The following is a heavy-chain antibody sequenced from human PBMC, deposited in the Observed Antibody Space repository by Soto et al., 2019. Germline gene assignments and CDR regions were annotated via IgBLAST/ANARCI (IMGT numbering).Heavy chain of an antibody. CDR2: VSKSDYT. CDR3: TREDSIIIPAVADF. D-gene: IGHD6-19*01. J-gene: IGHJ4*02. CDR1: GFTFTDDG. V-gene: IGHV3-21*01. Sequence: GXLRLACAVSGFTFTDDGIICIRQAPGKGLEWVSSVSKSDYTYYSYSVKGRFTISRDNAKNSVSLEMNNLRAEDTAVYYCTREDSIIIPAVADFWGQGRLVTVSS.